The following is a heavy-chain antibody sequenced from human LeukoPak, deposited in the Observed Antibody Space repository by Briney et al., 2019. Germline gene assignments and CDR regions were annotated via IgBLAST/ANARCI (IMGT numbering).Heavy chain of an antibody. V-gene: IGHV3-23*01. CDR2: FTGGAGGA. J-gene: IGHJ6*03. D-gene: IGHD6-19*01. CDR1: GFIFINYA. Sequence: PGGSLRLSCEASGFIFINYAMTWVRQAPGKGPEWVSGFTGGAGGAYYADSVRGRFTIPRDNSMNTVSLHMNSLRAEDTATYYCARGHNSGSYYYMDVWGKGTTVTVSS. CDR3: ARGHNSGSYYYMDV.